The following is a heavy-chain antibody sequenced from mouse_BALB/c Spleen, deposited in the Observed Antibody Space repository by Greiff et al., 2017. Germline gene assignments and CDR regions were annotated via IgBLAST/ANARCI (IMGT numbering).Heavy chain of an antibody. J-gene: IGHJ3*01. D-gene: IGHD2-4*01. CDR1: GFSLTGYG. CDR2: IWGDGST. Sequence: VQGVESGPGLVAPSQSLSITCTVSGFSLTGYGVNWVRQPPGKGLEWLGMIWGDGSTDYNSALKSRLSISKDNSKSQVFLKMNSLQTDDTARYYCAREPSTMITTGAWFAYWGQGTLVTVSA. CDR3: AREPSTMITTGAWFAY. V-gene: IGHV2-6-7*01.